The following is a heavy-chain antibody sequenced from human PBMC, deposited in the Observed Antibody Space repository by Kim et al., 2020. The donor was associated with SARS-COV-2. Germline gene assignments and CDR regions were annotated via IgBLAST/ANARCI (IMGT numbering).Heavy chain of an antibody. J-gene: IGHJ6*01. CDR2: IYYSGST. V-gene: IGHV4-59*01. CDR3: PRGVGSSWGVVGIDV. D-gene: IGHD6-13*01. CDR1: GGSISSYY. Sequence: SETLSLTCTVSGGSISSYYWSWIRQPPGKGLEWIGYIYYSGSTDYNPSPKSRVTISVETSKNKFSLKLIPLTAPDTPGNYCPRGVGSSWGVVGIDVWGEG.